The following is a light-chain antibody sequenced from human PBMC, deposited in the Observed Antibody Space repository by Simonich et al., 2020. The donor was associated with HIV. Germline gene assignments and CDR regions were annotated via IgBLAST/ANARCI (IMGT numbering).Light chain of an antibody. CDR1: QSVSRN. J-gene: IGKJ3*01. V-gene: IGKV3-15*01. CDR3: QQRYNWPRT. Sequence: EIVMTQSPATLSVSPGERATLSCRASQSVSRNLAWYQQKHGQAPRLLIHGASTRATGIPARFSGSGSGTEFTLTISSLQSEDFAVYYCQQRYNWPRTFGPGTKVDIK. CDR2: GAS.